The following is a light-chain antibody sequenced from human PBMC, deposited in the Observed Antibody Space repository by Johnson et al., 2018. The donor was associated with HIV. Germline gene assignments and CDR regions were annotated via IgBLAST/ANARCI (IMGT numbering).Light chain of an antibody. J-gene: IGLJ1*01. CDR1: YSNIGNNY. V-gene: IGLV1-51*02. CDR2: KND. CDR3: GTWYTSLSAGGV. Sequence: QSVLTQPPSVSAAPGQKVTISCSGSYSNIGNNYVSWYQQLPGTAPKLLIYKNDKRPSGIPDRFSGSKSGTSATLGITGLQTGDEADYYCGTWYTSLSAGGVFGSGTKVTVL.